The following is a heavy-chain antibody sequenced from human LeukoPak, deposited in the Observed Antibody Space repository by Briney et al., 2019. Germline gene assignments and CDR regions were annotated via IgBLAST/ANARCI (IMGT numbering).Heavy chain of an antibody. CDR3: AKVGYGDYDLGFDY. D-gene: IGHD4-17*01. CDR2: ISGSGGST. Sequence: GGSLRLSCAASGFTFSSYAMSWVRQAPGKGLEWVSAISGSGGSTYYADSVKGRFTISRDNYKNTLYLQMNSLRAEDTAVYYCAKVGYGDYDLGFDYWGQGTLVTVSS. J-gene: IGHJ4*02. V-gene: IGHV3-23*01. CDR1: GFTFSSYA.